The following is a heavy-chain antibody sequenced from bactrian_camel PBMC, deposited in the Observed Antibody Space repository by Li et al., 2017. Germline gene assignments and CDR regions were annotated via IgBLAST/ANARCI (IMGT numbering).Heavy chain of an antibody. Sequence: HVQLVESGGGLVQPGGSLRLSCAASGFTFSNHYMSWVRQAPGKGLEWVSRVRSDGTDAAYADSVKGRFTVTKDNAKNTVYLQMNSLKSEDTALYYCVRDATICAGVCMDSWGKGTQVTVS. CDR2: VRSDGTDA. CDR1: GFTFSNHY. V-gene: IGHV3-2*01. D-gene: IGHD1*01. J-gene: IGHJ7*01.